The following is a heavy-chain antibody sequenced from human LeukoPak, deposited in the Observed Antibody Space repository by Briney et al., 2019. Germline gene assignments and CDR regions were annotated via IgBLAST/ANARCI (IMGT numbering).Heavy chain of an antibody. D-gene: IGHD3-22*01. V-gene: IGHV3-30*14. CDR2: ISYDGSNK. CDR1: GFTFSSYA. CDR3: ARAGPPLYYYDSSGYWDRVGAFDI. Sequence: GGSLRLSCAASGFTFSSYAMHWVRQAPGKGLEWVAVISYDGSNKYYADSVKGRFTISRDNSKNTLYLQMNSLRAEDTAVYYCARAGPPLYYYDSSGYWDRVGAFDIWGQGTMVTVSS. J-gene: IGHJ3*02.